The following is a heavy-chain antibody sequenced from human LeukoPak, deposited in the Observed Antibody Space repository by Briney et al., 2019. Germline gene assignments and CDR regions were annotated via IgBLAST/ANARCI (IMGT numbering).Heavy chain of an antibody. V-gene: IGHV5-51*01. CDR1: GYSFTSYW. D-gene: IGHD3-22*01. J-gene: IGHJ1*01. CDR3: ARQGTRIQYYYDSSGYYYYDFQH. CDR2: IYPGDSDT. Sequence: GESLKISCKGSGYSFTSYWIGWVRQMPGKGLEWMGIIYPGDSDTRYSPSFQGQVTISADKSISTAYLQWSSLKASDTAMYYCARQGTRIQYYYDSSGYYYYDFQHWGQGTLVTVSS.